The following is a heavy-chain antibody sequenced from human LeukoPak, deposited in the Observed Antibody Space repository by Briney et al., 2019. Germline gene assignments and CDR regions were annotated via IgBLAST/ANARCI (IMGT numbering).Heavy chain of an antibody. Sequence: GRSLRLSCAASGSTFSSYGMNWVRQAPGKGLEWVAAISYDGSNKFYADSVRGRFTISRDNSKNTLYLEVSSLRAEDTADYYCAKGQGLYAPLRNYGMDVWGQGTTVTVSS. D-gene: IGHD2/OR15-2a*01. CDR2: ISYDGSNK. CDR1: GSTFSSYG. J-gene: IGHJ6*02. V-gene: IGHV3-30*18. CDR3: AKGQGLYAPLRNYGMDV.